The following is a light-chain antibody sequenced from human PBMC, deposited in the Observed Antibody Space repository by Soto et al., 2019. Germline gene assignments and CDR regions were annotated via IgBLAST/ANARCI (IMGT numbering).Light chain of an antibody. CDR2: EVN. J-gene: IGLJ2*01. CDR3: CPDVGSSTWTWV. CDR1: SSDVGSHNL. Sequence: QSALTQPASVSGSPGQSITISCTGTSSDVGSHNLVSWYQQHPGKAPKFMMYEVNKRPSGVSNRFSGSKSGNTASLTISGLQAEDEADYYWCPDVGSSTWTWVFGGGTKLTAL. V-gene: IGLV2-23*02.